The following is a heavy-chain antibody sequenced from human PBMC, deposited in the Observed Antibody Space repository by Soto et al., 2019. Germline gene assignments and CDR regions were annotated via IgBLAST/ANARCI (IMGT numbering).Heavy chain of an antibody. J-gene: IGHJ6*02. V-gene: IGHV4-61*01. CDR2: IYYSGST. CDR1: GGSVSSGSYY. D-gene: IGHD3-10*01. Sequence: SATLSLTCTVSGGSVSSGSYYWSWIRQPPGKGLEWIGYIYYSGSTNYNPSLKSRVTISVDTSKNQFSLKLSSVTAADTAVYYCARDWRGIQLSAYGSSRPYYGMDVWGQGTTVTVSS. CDR3: ARDWRGIQLSAYGSSRPYYGMDV.